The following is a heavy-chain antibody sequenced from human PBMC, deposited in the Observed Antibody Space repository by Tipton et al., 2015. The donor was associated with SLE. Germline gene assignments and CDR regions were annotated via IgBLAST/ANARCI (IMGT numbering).Heavy chain of an antibody. CDR1: GFTVSSNY. Sequence: SLRLSCAASGFTVSSNYMSWVRQAPGKGLEWVSAISGSGGSTYYADSVKGRFTISRDNSKNTLYLQMNSLRAEDTAVYYCAKDREVTTAWFDPWGQGTLVTVSS. V-gene: IGHV3-23*01. CDR2: ISGSGGST. J-gene: IGHJ5*02. D-gene: IGHD4-17*01. CDR3: AKDREVTTAWFDP.